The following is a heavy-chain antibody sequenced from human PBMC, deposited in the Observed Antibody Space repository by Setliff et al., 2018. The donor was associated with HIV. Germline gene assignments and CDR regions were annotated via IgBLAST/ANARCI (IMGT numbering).Heavy chain of an antibody. D-gene: IGHD3-22*01. CDR2: IHTTGST. CDR1: GDSISSGSYY. CDR3: AKDLDSRNWPRGAFDF. J-gene: IGHJ3*01. Sequence: SETLSLTCSVSGDSISSGSYYWSWIRLPAGKGLEWIGQIHTTGSTNYNPSLKSRITISVDTSKNQFSLRLSSVTAADTAVYYCAKDLDSRNWPRGAFDFWGLGTMVTVSS. V-gene: IGHV4-61*09.